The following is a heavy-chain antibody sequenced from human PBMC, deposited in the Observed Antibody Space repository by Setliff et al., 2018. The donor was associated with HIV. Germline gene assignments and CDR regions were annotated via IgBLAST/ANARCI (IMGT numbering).Heavy chain of an antibody. V-gene: IGHV1-18*01. CDR1: GYTFTSYA. J-gene: IGHJ4*02. D-gene: IGHD2-8*01. CDR3: ARVNDILLGYWVGYFDY. Sequence: ASVKVSCKASGYTFTSYAMHWVRQAPGQGLEWMGWISAYNGNTNYAQKFRGRVTLTTDTSTSTAYMELRSLRSDDTAVYYCARVNDILLGYWVGYFDYWGQGTLVTVSS. CDR2: ISAYNGNT.